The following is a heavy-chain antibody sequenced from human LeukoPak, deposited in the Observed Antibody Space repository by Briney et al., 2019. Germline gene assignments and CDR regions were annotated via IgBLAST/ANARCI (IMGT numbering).Heavy chain of an antibody. Sequence: SETLSLTCTVSGVSISSNYWSWIRQPPGKGLEWIGYIYNGGSTNYNPSLKSRVTISVDTSKNQFSLMLTSVTAADTAVYYCATLRDGYDFDYWGQGTLVTVSS. CDR2: IYNGGST. CDR3: ATLRDGYDFDY. CDR1: GVSISSNY. J-gene: IGHJ4*02. D-gene: IGHD5-24*01. V-gene: IGHV4-59*01.